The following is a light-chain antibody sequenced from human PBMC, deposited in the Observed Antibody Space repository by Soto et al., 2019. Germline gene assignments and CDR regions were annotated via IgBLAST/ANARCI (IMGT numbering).Light chain of an antibody. CDR3: CSYAGDLAL. CDR2: DVS. J-gene: IGLJ2*01. V-gene: IGLV2-11*01. Sequence: QSVLTQPRSVSGSPGQSVTISCTGTSSDVGGYDFVSWYQQHPGKAPKLMISDVSKRPSGDPDRFSGSKSGNTASLTISGLQAEDEADYYCCSYAGDLALFGGGTKVTVL. CDR1: SSDVGGYDF.